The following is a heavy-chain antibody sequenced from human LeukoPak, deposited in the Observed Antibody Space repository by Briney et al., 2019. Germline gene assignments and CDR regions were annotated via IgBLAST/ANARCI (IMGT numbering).Heavy chain of an antibody. D-gene: IGHD1-14*01. CDR1: GFTFTSSA. CDR3: AASRPGGGSVRIPHY. CDR2: IVVGSGNT. V-gene: IGHV1-58*02. J-gene: IGHJ4*02. Sequence: TSVKVSCKASGFTFTSSAMQWVRQARGQRLEWIGWIVVGSGNTNYAQKFQERVTITRDMSTSTAYMELSSLRSEDTAVYYCAASRPGGGSVRIPHYWGQGTLVTVS.